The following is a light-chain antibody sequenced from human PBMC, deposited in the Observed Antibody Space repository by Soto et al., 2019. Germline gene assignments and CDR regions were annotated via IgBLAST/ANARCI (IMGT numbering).Light chain of an antibody. V-gene: IGKV1-5*02. CDR3: QQYNNWPT. CDR1: QTISTW. CDR2: DAS. J-gene: IGKJ1*01. Sequence: DIQVTQSPPTLSASVGDTVTIVCRASQTISTWLAWYQQKPGHVPKLLIYDASSSESGVQSRFSGSGSGTEFTLTISSLKSEDFAVYDCQQYNNWPTFGQGTKVDIK.